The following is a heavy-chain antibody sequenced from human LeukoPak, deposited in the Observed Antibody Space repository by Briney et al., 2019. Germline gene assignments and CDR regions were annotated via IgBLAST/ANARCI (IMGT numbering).Heavy chain of an antibody. CDR2: ISYDGSNK. J-gene: IGHJ4*02. CDR3: ARDIGYCSGGSCYTEPDY. V-gene: IGHV3-30-3*01. D-gene: IGHD2-15*01. CDR1: GFTFSSYA. Sequence: GGSLRLSCAASGFTFSSYAMHWVRQAPGKGLEWVAVISYDGSNKYYADSVRGRFTISRDNSKNTLYLQMNSLRAEDTAAYYCARDIGYCSGGSCYTEPDYWGQGTLVTVSS.